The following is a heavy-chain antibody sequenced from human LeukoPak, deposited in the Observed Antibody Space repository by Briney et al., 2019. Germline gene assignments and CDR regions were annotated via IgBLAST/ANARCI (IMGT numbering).Heavy chain of an antibody. Sequence: ASVKVSCKASGYTFTGYYMHWVRQAPGQGLEWMGRINPNSGGTNYAQKFQGRVTMTRDTSISTAYMELSRLRSDDTAVYYCARDVPYYDSSGYYYGGLYYFDYWGQGTLVTVSS. CDR2: INPNSGGT. V-gene: IGHV1-2*06. CDR1: GYTFTGYY. D-gene: IGHD3-22*01. J-gene: IGHJ4*02. CDR3: ARDVPYYDSSGYYYGGLYYFDY.